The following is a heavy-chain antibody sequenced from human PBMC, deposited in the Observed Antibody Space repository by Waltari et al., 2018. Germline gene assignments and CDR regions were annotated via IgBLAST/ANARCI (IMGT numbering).Heavy chain of an antibody. CDR1: GFTVSNNY. D-gene: IGHD5-12*01. J-gene: IGHJ4*02. CDR2: SYAGRGT. V-gene: IGHV3-53*01. CDR3: ARAGLGSPSQWLQLLDL. Sequence: EVQLVESGGGLIQPGGSLRLSCTASGFTVSNNYMSWVRQAPGKGLGWVSVSYAGRGTYDADSVKGRFTVSRDDSKNTLYLHLNSLTADDTAVYYCARAGLGSPSQWLQLLDLWGQGTLVTVSS.